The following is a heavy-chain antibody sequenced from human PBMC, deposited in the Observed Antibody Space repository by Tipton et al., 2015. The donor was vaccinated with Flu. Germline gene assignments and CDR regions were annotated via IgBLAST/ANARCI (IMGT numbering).Heavy chain of an antibody. CDR3: ARDRGSSGWSDY. J-gene: IGHJ4*02. V-gene: IGHV4-39*06. Sequence: GLVKPSETLSLTCTVSGGSISSSSYYWGWIRQPPGRGLEWIGSIYYSGGTYYNPSLRGRVAISVDTSKNQFALKLSSVTAADTAVYYCARDRGSSGWSDYWGQGTLVTVSS. CDR1: GGSISSSSYY. D-gene: IGHD6-19*01. CDR2: IYYSGGT.